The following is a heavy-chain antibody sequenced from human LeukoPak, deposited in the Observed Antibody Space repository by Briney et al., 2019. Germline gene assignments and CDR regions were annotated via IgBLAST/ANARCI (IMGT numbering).Heavy chain of an antibody. J-gene: IGHJ4*02. V-gene: IGHV1-8*01. Sequence: ASVKVSCKASGYTFTSYDINWVRQATGQGLEWMGWMNPNSGNTGYAQKFQGRVTMTRNTSISTAYMELSSLRSEDTAVYYCARVSTMVRGVRPKYYFDYWGQGTLVTVSS. CDR1: GYTFTSYD. CDR2: MNPNSGNT. D-gene: IGHD3-10*01. CDR3: ARVSTMVRGVRPKYYFDY.